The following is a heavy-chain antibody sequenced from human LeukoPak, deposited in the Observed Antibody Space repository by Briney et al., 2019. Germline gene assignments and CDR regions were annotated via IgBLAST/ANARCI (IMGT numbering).Heavy chain of an antibody. Sequence: ASVKVSCKASGYTFTSYYMHWVRQPPGQGLEWMGIINPSGGSTSYAQKFQGRVTMTRDTSTSTVYMELGSLRSEDTAVYYCAYSGAANWFDPWGQGTLVTVSS. V-gene: IGHV1-46*01. CDR3: AYSGAANWFDP. CDR1: GYTFTSYY. D-gene: IGHD2-21*01. CDR2: INPSGGST. J-gene: IGHJ5*02.